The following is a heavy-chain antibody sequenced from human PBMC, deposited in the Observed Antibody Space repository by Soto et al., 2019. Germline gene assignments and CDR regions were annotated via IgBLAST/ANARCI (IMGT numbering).Heavy chain of an antibody. CDR1: GYTFTSYG. V-gene: IGHV1-18*01. Sequence: GASVKVSCKASGYTFTSYGISWVRQAPGQGLEWMGWISAYNGNTNYAQKLQGRVTMTTDTSTSTAYMELRSLRSDDTAVYYCARGLDYYDSSGRARFDYWGQGTLVTVSS. J-gene: IGHJ4*02. CDR3: ARGLDYYDSSGRARFDY. CDR2: ISAYNGNT. D-gene: IGHD3-22*01.